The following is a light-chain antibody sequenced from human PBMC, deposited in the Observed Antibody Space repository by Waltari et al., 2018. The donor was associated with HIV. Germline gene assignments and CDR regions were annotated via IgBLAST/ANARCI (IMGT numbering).Light chain of an antibody. Sequence: DIQVTQSPSSMYAYTGATVIITCRASQHIKDDLNWYHQQPGASPRFLIYSASGLQSGVPSRFTGSGSGTEFNLTISGLQSEDSATYYCQQSHAPPLTFGGGTKVEIK. CDR3: QQSHAPPLT. CDR1: QHIKDD. CDR2: SAS. J-gene: IGKJ4*01. V-gene: IGKV1-39*01.